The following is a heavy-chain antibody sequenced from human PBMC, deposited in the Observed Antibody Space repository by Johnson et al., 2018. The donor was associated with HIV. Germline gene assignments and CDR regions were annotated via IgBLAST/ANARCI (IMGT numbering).Heavy chain of an antibody. CDR1: GFTFSSYG. V-gene: IGHV3-30*02. CDR2: IRYDGSNK. J-gene: IGHJ3*02. Sequence: VQLVESVGGVVQPGGSLRLSCAASGFTFSSYGMHWVRQAPGKGLEWVAFIRYDGSNKYYVDSVKGRFTIFRDNAKNSLYLQMNSLRAEDTALYYCASFFSAELWTDAFDILGQGTMVTVSS. D-gene: IGHD5-18*01. CDR3: ASFFSAELWTDAFDI.